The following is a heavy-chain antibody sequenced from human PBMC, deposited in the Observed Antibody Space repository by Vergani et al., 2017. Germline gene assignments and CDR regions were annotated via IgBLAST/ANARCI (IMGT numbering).Heavy chain of an antibody. D-gene: IGHD2-2*01. CDR3: AGWGSTYQLLLDAFDI. CDR1: GDSISSGVYY. J-gene: IGHJ3*02. Sequence: QVQLQESGPGLVKPSQTLSLTCSVSGDSISSGVYYWNWIRQHPGKGLEWIGYIYSTGSTHHNPSLRRRINMSVDTSKNQFSLKLSSVTAADTAVYYCAGWGSTYQLLLDAFDIWGQGTMVTVSS. CDR2: IYSTGST. V-gene: IGHV4-30-4*01.